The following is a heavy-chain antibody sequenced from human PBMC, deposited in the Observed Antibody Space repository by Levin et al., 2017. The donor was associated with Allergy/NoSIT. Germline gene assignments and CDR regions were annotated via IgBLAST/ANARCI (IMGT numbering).Heavy chain of an antibody. CDR3: TTSSSSWYYFDY. J-gene: IGHJ4*02. CDR1: GITFSNAW. D-gene: IGHD6-13*01. V-gene: IGHV3-15*01. Sequence: GGSLRLSCAASGITFSNAWMSWARQAPGKGLEWVGRIKNKADGATTEYAAPVKGRCTISRDDSKNTLYLQMNSLKTEDTAVYFCTTSSSSWYYFDYWGQGTLVTVSS. CDR2: IKNKADGATT.